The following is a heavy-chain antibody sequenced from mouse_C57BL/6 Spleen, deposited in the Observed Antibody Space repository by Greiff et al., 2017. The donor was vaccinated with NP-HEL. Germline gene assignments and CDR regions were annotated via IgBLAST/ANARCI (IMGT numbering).Heavy chain of an antibody. D-gene: IGHD1-1*01. Sequence: VMLVESGPGLVQPSQCLSITCTVSGFSLTSYGVHWVRQSPGKGLEWLGVIWSGGSTDYNAAFISRLSISKDNSKSQVFFKMNSLQADDTAIYYCARYGSSPWYFDVWGTGTTVTVSS. CDR3: ARYGSSPWYFDV. CDR1: GFSLTSYG. J-gene: IGHJ1*03. V-gene: IGHV2-2*01. CDR2: IWSGGST.